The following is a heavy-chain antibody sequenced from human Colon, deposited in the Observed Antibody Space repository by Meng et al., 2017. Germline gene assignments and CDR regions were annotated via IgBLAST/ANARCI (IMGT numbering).Heavy chain of an antibody. CDR3: ARTATR. Sequence: QVQRGLSGARVKKPGASVKVSCKASGYTFTSYEINWMRQAPGQGFEWMGWMSPSSGNTGYAQKFQGRVTMTRNISITTAYMELSSLRFDDTGVYYCARTATRWGQGTLVTVSS. V-gene: IGHV1-8*01. CDR1: GYTFTSYE. CDR2: MSPSSGNT. J-gene: IGHJ4*02.